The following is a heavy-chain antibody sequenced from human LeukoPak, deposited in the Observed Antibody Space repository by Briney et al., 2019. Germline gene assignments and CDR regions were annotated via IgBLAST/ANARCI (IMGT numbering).Heavy chain of an antibody. CDR3: ARGLNYCSSTSCYISAFDI. V-gene: IGHV1-69*02. CDR1: GGTFSSYT. CDR2: IIPILGIA. Sequence: SVKVSCKASGGTFSSYTISWVRQAPGQGLEWMGRIIPILGIANYAQKFQGRVTITADKSTSTAYMELSSLRSEDTAAYYCARGLNYCSSTSCYISAFDIWGQGTMVTVSS. J-gene: IGHJ3*02. D-gene: IGHD2-2*02.